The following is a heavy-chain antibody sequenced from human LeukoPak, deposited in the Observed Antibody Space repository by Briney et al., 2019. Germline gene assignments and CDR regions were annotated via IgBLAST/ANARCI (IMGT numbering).Heavy chain of an antibody. CDR1: GGSISSSNW. J-gene: IGHJ4*02. CDR3: ARVPPVETATTYFDY. D-gene: IGHD5-24*01. CDR2: IYHSGST. Sequence: PSQTLSLTCAVSGGSISSSNWWSWVRQPPGTGLEWIGEIYHSGSTNYNPSLKSRVTISVDTSKNQFSLRLSSVTAADTAVYYCARVPPVETATTYFDYWGQGALVTVSS. V-gene: IGHV4-4*02.